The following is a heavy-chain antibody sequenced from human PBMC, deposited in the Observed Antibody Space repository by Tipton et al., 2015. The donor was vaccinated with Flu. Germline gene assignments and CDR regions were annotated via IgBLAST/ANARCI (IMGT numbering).Heavy chain of an antibody. CDR3: ARRDYSNYVSEPKNWFHP. CDR2: IHRSGNT. CDR1: GGPITSGADY. V-gene: IGHV4-39*07. D-gene: IGHD4-11*01. J-gene: IGHJ5*02. Sequence: TLSLTCTVSGGPITSGADYWGWIRQPPGKGLEWIGNIHRSGNTYHNPSLKSRVTISVDTSKNQFSLKLNSVTAADTAVYYCARRDYSNYVSEPKNWFHPWGQGTLVTVSS.